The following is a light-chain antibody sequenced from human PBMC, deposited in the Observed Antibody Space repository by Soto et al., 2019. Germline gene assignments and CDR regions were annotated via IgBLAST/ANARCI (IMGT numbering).Light chain of an antibody. CDR3: QQRHMWPIT. CDR2: DAY. CDR1: QSFRGL. Sequence: EGVFTQSPGTPSLSPGERETLSCWASQSFRGLLAWYQQKPGQAPRLLIYDAYNRATGIPPRFSGSGSGTDFTLTISSLEPEDSAVYYCQQRHMWPITFGQGTRLEI. V-gene: IGKV3-11*01. J-gene: IGKJ5*01.